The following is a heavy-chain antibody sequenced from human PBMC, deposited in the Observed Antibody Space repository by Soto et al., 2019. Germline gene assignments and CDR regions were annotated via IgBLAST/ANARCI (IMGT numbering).Heavy chain of an antibody. CDR1: GASISTNNW. CDR2: VYHSGTT. Sequence: QVQPQESGPGLVEPSGTLSLTCDVSGASISTNNWWSWVRQSPGQGLEWIAEVYHSGTTNSNPSLKSRVTISVDTSKNQFSLMLASVTAADTAVYYCARAKLCNTISCPHSFDIWGQGTLVTVSS. CDR3: ARAKLCNTISCPHSFDI. J-gene: IGHJ4*02. V-gene: IGHV4-4*02. D-gene: IGHD3-10*01.